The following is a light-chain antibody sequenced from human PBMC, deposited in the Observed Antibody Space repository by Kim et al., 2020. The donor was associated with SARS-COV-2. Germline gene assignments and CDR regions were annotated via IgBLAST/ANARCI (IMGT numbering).Light chain of an antibody. CDR2: RND. CDR1: SSNIGSDY. J-gene: IGLJ3*02. Sequence: GQRVTIVCSGSSSNIGSDYVYGYQQLPGTAPKLLIYRNDQRPSGVPDRFSGSKSGTSASLAISGLRSEDEADYSCAAWDDSLSGPVVGGGTQLTVL. V-gene: IGLV1-47*01. CDR3: AAWDDSLSGPV.